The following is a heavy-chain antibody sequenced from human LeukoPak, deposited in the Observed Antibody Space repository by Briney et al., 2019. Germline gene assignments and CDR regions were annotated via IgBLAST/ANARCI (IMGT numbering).Heavy chain of an antibody. J-gene: IGHJ3*01. V-gene: IGHV4-59*01. CDR3: AREVAYFASGSYLRSAAFDV. D-gene: IGHD3-10*01. Sequence: SETLSLTCTVSGGSISSYYWSWIRQPPGKGLEWIGYIYYSGSTDYNPSLKSRVTISIDTSKNQFSLKLSSVTAADTAVYYCAREVAYFASGSYLRSAAFDVWGQGTMVTVSS. CDR1: GGSISSYY. CDR2: IYYSGST.